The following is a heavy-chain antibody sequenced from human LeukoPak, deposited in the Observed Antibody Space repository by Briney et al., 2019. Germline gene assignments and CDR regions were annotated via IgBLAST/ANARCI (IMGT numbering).Heavy chain of an antibody. V-gene: IGHV3-30*02. Sequence: GGSLRLSCAASGFTFSSNVMHWVRQAPGKGLEWVAFIRYDGSNKYYADSVKGRFTISRDNSKNTLYLQMGSLRAEDMAVYYCARSGYCSSTSCYHWFDPWGQGTLVTVSS. CDR3: ARSGYCSSTSCYHWFDP. CDR1: GFTFSSNV. D-gene: IGHD2-2*01. CDR2: IRYDGSNK. J-gene: IGHJ5*02.